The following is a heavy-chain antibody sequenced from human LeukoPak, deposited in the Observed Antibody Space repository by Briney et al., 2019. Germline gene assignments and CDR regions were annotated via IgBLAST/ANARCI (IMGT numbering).Heavy chain of an antibody. CDR3: AKVKAAGIWLFDY. J-gene: IGHJ4*02. V-gene: IGHV3-23*01. Sequence: GGSLRISCAASGFTFSSNFMSWVRQAPGKGLEWVSGISGGGGITYYAASAEGRFAISRDNSKNTMSLQMNGLRAEDTAIYYCAKVKAAGIWLFDYWGQGALVTVSS. CDR2: ISGGGGIT. CDR1: GFTFSSNF. D-gene: IGHD6-13*01.